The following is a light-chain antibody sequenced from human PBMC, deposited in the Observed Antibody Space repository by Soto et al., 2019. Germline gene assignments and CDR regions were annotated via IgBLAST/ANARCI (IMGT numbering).Light chain of an antibody. Sequence: DIVMTQSPDSLAVSLGERATINCKSSQSIVYSSNNRNYLAWYQQKPGQPPKLLISWASTRESGVPDRFSGSGSGTHFTLTISSLQAEDVASYYCQQYYNTPYTFGQGTKVEI. CDR1: QSIVYSSNNRNY. J-gene: IGKJ2*01. V-gene: IGKV4-1*01. CDR3: QQYYNTPYT. CDR2: WAS.